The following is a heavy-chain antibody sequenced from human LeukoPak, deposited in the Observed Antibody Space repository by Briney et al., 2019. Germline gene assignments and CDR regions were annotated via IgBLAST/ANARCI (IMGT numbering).Heavy chain of an antibody. CDR1: GFTFSSYS. Sequence: GGSLRLSCAASGFTFSSYSMNWVRQAPGKGLEWVSSISSSSSYIYYADSVKGRFTISRDNAKNSLYLQMNSLRAEDTAVYYCARNHLGNNAFDIWGEGTMVTVSS. CDR2: ISSSSSYI. D-gene: IGHD7-27*01. J-gene: IGHJ3*02. V-gene: IGHV3-21*01. CDR3: ARNHLGNNAFDI.